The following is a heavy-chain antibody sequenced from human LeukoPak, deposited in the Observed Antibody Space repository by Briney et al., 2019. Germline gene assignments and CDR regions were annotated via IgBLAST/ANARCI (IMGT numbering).Heavy chain of an antibody. CDR1: GFTFSSYA. CDR2: ISYDGSNK. CDR3: ARDDVRDGYNFHFDY. V-gene: IGHV3-30-3*01. Sequence: GRSLRLSCAASGFTFSSYAMHWVRQAPGKGLEWVAVISYDGSNKYYADSVKGRFTISRDNSKNTLYLQMNSLRAEGTAVYYCARDDVRDGYNFHFDYWGQGTLVTVSS. D-gene: IGHD5-24*01. J-gene: IGHJ4*02.